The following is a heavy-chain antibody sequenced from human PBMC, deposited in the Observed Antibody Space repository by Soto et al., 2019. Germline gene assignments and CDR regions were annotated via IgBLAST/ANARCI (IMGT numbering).Heavy chain of an antibody. CDR2: IWYDGSNK. CDR3: ARDGSSWNLLQYFDY. Sequence: QVQLVESGGGVVQPGRSLRLSCAASGFTFSSYGMHWVRQAPGKGLEWVAVIWYDGSNKYYADSVKGRFTISRDNSKNTLYLQMNSLRAEDRAVYYCARDGSSWNLLQYFDYWGQGTLVTVSS. J-gene: IGHJ4*02. D-gene: IGHD6-13*01. CDR1: GFTFSSYG. V-gene: IGHV3-33*01.